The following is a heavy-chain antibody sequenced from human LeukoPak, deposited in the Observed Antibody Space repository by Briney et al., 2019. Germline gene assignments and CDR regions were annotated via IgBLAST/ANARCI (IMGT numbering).Heavy chain of an antibody. D-gene: IGHD3-9*01. V-gene: IGHV3-23*01. J-gene: IGHJ4*02. CDR2: ISGSGGST. CDR1: GFTFDDYG. Sequence: GGSLRLSCAASGFTFDDYGMSWVRQAPGKGLEWVSAISGSGGSTYYADSVKGRFTISRDNSKNTLYLQMNSLRAEDTAVYYCAKATPGVYDILTGYPENWGQGTLVTVSS. CDR3: AKATPGVYDILTGYPEN.